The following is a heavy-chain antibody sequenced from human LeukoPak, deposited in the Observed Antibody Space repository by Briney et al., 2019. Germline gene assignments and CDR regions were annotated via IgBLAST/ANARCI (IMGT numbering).Heavy chain of an antibody. V-gene: IGHV4-39*01. Sequence: SETLSLTCTVSGGSISSSSYYWGWIRQPPGKGLEWIGSIYYSGSTYYNPSLESRVTISVDTSKNQFSLKLSSVTAADTAVYYCARRRDYSNWFDPWGQGTLVTVSS. D-gene: IGHD4-11*01. CDR1: GGSISSSSYY. J-gene: IGHJ5*02. CDR3: ARRRDYSNWFDP. CDR2: IYYSGST.